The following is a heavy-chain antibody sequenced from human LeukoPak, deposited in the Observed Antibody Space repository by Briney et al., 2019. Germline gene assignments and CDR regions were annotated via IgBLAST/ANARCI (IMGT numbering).Heavy chain of an antibody. D-gene: IGHD4-17*01. CDR1: GFTFSSYA. J-gene: IGHJ6*02. CDR3: ANLYGDSSNGLDV. V-gene: IGHV3-23*01. CDR2: IGASGATT. Sequence: GGSLRLSCAASGFTFSSYAMTWVRQAPGKGLEWASAIGASGATTYYVDSVKGRFTISRDNSKSTLYLQMNSLRAEDTAVYYCANLYGDSSNGLDVWGQGTTVTVSS.